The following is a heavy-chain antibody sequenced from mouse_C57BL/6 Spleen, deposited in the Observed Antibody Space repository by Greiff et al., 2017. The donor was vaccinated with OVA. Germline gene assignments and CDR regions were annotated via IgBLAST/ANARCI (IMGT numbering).Heavy chain of an antibody. D-gene: IGHD2-5*01. CDR1: GYTFTSYW. V-gene: IGHV1-52*01. Sequence: VQLQQSGAELVRPGSSVKLSCKASGYTFTSYWMHWVKQRPIQGLEWIGNIDPSDSETHYNQKFKDKATLTVDKSSSTAYMQLSSLTSEDSAVYYGARTDYSNYGGFAYWGQGTLVTVSA. CDR3: ARTDYSNYGGFAY. J-gene: IGHJ3*01. CDR2: IDPSDSET.